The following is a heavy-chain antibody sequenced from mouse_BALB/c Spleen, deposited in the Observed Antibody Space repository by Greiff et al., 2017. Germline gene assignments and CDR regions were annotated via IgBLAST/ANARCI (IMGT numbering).Heavy chain of an antibody. V-gene: IGHV5-17*02. CDR3: ARGTTDAMDY. Sequence: EVQLQESGGGLVQPGGSRKLSCAASGFTFSSFGMHWVRQAPEKGLEWVAYISSGSSTIYYADTVKGRFTISRDNPKNTLFLQMTSLRSEDTAMYYCARGTTDAMDYWGQGTSVTVSS. D-gene: IGHD1-1*01. CDR1: GFTFSSFG. J-gene: IGHJ4*01. CDR2: ISSGSSTI.